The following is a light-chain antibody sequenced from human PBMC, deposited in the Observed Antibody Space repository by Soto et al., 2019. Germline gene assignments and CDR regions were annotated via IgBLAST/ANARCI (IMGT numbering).Light chain of an antibody. CDR3: LQDYNYPRT. V-gene: IGKV1-6*01. Sequence: AIQMTQSPSSLSASIGDRVTITCRASQDIRNELGWYQQKPGKAPKVLISAASSLEDGVPSRFSGSGSGTDFTLTNSSLRPEDFATYFCLQDYNYPRTFGQGTKVEIK. CDR2: AAS. CDR1: QDIRNE. J-gene: IGKJ1*01.